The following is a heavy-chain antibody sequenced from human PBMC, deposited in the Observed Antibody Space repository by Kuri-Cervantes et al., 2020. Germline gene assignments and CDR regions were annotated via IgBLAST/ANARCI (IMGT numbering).Heavy chain of an antibody. J-gene: IGHJ4*02. Sequence: GGSLRLSCAASGFTFSNSSMNWVRQAPGKGLEWVSSISGTGAYTHYADSVKGRFTISRDNGKKSLYLQMNNLKSEDTAMYYCAGVMQLQRPIWGQGALVIVSS. CDR3: AGVMQLQRPI. CDR2: ISGTGAYT. CDR1: GFTFSNSS. D-gene: IGHD1-1*01. V-gene: IGHV3-21*01.